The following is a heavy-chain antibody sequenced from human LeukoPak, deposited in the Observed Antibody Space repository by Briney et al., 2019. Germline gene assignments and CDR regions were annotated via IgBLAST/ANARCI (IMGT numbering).Heavy chain of an antibody. CDR1: GFTFSTYW. CDR3: VRGTIGWNGMDV. CDR2: INSDGSYT. J-gene: IGHJ6*02. D-gene: IGHD6-19*01. V-gene: IGHV3-74*01. Sequence: GGSLRLSCAASGFTFSTYWMHWVRQGPGKGLVWVSHINSDGSYTNYADSVKGRFTISRDNAKNTLYLQMNSRRAEDTAVYHCVRGTIGWNGMDVWGQGTTVTASS.